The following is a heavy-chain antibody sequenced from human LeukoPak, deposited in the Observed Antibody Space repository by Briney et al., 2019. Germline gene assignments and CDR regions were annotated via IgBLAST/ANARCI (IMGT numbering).Heavy chain of an antibody. CDR1: GGTFSSYA. Sequence: SVKVSCKASGGTFSSYAISWVRQAPGQGLEWMGRIIPILGIANYAQKFQGRVTITADKSTSTAYMELSSLRSEDTAVYYCARDVRAIVVVPASQGLYGMDVWGQGTTVTVSS. CDR2: IIPILGIA. J-gene: IGHJ6*02. V-gene: IGHV1-69*04. D-gene: IGHD2-2*01. CDR3: ARDVRAIVVVPASQGLYGMDV.